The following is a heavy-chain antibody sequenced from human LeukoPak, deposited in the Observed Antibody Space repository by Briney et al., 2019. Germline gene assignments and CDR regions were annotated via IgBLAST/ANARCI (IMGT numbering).Heavy chain of an antibody. CDR2: LSGSGSSV. CDR3: AKGLNWFDL. V-gene: IGHV3-23*01. CDR1: GFRFSDFA. D-gene: IGHD2-8*01. J-gene: IGHJ5*02. Sequence: GGSLRLSCVASGFRFSDFAMSWVRQAPGKGLEWVSGLSGSGSSVYYADSVRGRLTLSRDNSRNTLYLQLDSLRADDTAVYYCAKGLNWFDLWGQGTPVIVSS.